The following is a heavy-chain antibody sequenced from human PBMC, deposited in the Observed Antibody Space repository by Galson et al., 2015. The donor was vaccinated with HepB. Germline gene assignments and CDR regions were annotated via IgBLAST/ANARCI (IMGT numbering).Heavy chain of an antibody. CDR3: VKDGRWLPGSFDI. CDR1: GFTFSSYA. Sequence: SLRLSCAASGFTFSSYAMHWVRQAPGKGLEYVSAISSNGGSTYYADSVKGRFTISRDNSKNTLYLQMSSLRAEDTAVYYCVKDGRWLPGSFDIWGQGTMVTVSS. J-gene: IGHJ3*02. CDR2: ISSNGGST. V-gene: IGHV3-64D*06. D-gene: IGHD5-24*01.